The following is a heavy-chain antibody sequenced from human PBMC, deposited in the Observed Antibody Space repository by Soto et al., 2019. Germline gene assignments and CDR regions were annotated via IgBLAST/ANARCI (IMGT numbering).Heavy chain of an antibody. D-gene: IGHD2-8*01. J-gene: IGHJ4*02. CDR2: IKQDGSEK. CDR1: GFTFSSYW. Sequence: QPGGSLRLSCAASGFTFSSYWMSWVRQAPGKGLEWVANIKQDGSEKYYVDSVKGRFTISRDNAKNSLYLQMNSLRAEDTAVYYCANLLDCTNGVCYLARYWGQGTLVTVSS. V-gene: IGHV3-7*01. CDR3: ANLLDCTNGVCYLARY.